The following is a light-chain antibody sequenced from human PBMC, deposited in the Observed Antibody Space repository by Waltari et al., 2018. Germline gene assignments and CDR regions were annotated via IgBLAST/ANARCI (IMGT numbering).Light chain of an antibody. V-gene: IGLV6-57*04. CDR3: HSFDLNNVV. J-gene: IGLJ2*01. Sequence: FILTQPLSVSESPGKTVTISCTRIGGVITRYYVQWYQQRPGSVPRLVIYDDIQRASGVPDRFSGSIDSSSNSASLTISGLQTEDEADYYCHSFDLNNVVFGGGTKLTVL. CDR1: GGVITRYY. CDR2: DDI.